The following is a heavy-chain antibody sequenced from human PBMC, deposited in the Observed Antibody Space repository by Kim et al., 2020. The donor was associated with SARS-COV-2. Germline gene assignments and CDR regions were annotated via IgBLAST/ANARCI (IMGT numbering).Heavy chain of an antibody. CDR2: ISGSGGST. D-gene: IGHD3-22*01. J-gene: IGHJ4*02. CDR3: AKESPYYYDSSDHFDY. V-gene: IGHV3-23*01. CDR1: GFTFSSYA. Sequence: GGSLRLSCAASGFTFSSYAMSWVRQAPGKGLEWVSAISGSGGSTYYADSVKGRFTISRDNSKNTLYLQMNSLRAEDTAVYYCAKESPYYYDSSDHFDYWGQGTLVTVSS.